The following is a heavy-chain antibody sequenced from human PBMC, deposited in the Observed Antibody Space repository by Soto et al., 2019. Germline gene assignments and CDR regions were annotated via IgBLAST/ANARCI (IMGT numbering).Heavy chain of an antibody. J-gene: IGHJ4*02. CDR2: IVPILGTA. Sequence: QVQLVQSGAEVKKPGSSVRVSCKASGGTVSSFAISWVRQAPGQGLEWMGGIVPILGTAYYAQNFQGRVTITADESTITAFMELTGLRSEDTAVYYCARGGYSSSWRFDYWGQGTLVTVSS. CDR1: GGTVSSFA. V-gene: IGHV1-69*01. D-gene: IGHD6-13*01. CDR3: ARGGYSSSWRFDY.